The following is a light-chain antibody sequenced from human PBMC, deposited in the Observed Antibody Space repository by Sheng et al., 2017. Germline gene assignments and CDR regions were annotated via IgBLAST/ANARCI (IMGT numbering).Light chain of an antibody. Sequence: IQMTQSPSSLSASVGDRVTITCRASQSVTTYLNWYQHKPGKAPNLLIYAASSLQSGVPSRFSGSGSGTDFTLTISSLQPEDFATYYCLQDYNYPRTFGQGTKVEIK. V-gene: IGKV1-6*01. CDR2: AAS. CDR3: LQDYNYPRT. CDR1: QSVTTY. J-gene: IGKJ1*01.